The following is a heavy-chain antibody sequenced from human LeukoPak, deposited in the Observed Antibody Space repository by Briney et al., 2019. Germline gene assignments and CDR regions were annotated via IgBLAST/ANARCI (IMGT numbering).Heavy chain of an antibody. D-gene: IGHD3-9*01. CDR3: ARATRYYDILTGYRPYYFDY. J-gene: IGHJ4*02. V-gene: IGHV4-39*01. CDR1: GGSISSSSYY. Sequence: SETLSLTCTVSGGSISSSSYYWGWIRQPPGKGLEWIGSIYYSGSTYYNPSLKSRVTISVDTSKNQVSLNLSSVTAADTAVYYCARATRYYDILTGYRPYYFDYWGQGTLVTVSS. CDR2: IYYSGST.